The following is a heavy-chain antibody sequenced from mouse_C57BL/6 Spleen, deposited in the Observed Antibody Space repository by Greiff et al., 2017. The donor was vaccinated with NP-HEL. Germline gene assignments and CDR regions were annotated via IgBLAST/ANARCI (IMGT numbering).Heavy chain of an antibody. V-gene: IGHV1-36*01. CDR3: ARWAIIFTTVVAEYYAMDY. D-gene: IGHD1-1*01. Sequence: VQLQQSGPVLVKPGPSVKISCKASGYTFTDYYMNWVKQSPGKSLEWIGLVYPYNGGPSYNQKLKGKATLTVDKSSSTAYMELNSLTSLDSSVYYCARWAIIFTTVVAEYYAMDYWGQGTSVTVSS. J-gene: IGHJ4*01. CDR1: GYTFTDYY. CDR2: VYPYNGGP.